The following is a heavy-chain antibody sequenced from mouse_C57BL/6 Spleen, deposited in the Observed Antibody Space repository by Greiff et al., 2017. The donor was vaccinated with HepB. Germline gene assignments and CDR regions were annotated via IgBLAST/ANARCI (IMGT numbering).Heavy chain of an antibody. CDR1: GYAFSSYW. V-gene: IGHV1-80*01. D-gene: IGHD1-1*01. CDR3: ARSGATVVATPIYWYFDV. J-gene: IGHJ1*03. CDR2: IYPGDGDT. Sequence: VQLQQSGAELVKPGASVKISCKASGYAFSSYWMNWVKQRPGKGLEWIGQIYPGDGDTNYNGKFKGKATLTADKSSSTAYMQLSSLTSEDSAVYFCARSGATVVATPIYWYFDVWGTGTTVTVSS.